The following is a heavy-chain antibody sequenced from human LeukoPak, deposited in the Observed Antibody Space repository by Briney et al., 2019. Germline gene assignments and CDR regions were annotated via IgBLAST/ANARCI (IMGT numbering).Heavy chain of an antibody. CDR3: ARLLSVRVTYLSSTDY. V-gene: IGHV4-34*01. J-gene: IGHJ4*02. D-gene: IGHD2-21*02. CDR2: INHSGST. CDR1: GGPFSGYY. Sequence: PSETLSLTCAVYGGPFSGYYWSWIRQPPGKGLEWIGEINHSGSTKYNPSLKSRVTISVDTSKNQFSLKLTSVTAADTAVYYCARLLSVRVTYLSSTDYWGQGTVVTVSS.